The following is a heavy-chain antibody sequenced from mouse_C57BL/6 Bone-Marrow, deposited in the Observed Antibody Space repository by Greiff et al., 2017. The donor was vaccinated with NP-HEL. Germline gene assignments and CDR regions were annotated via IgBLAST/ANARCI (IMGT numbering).Heavy chain of an antibody. CDR3: ARGYYYGSGPWFAY. Sequence: QVQLQQPGAELVKPGASVKMSCKASGYTFTSYWITWVKQRPGQGLEWIGDIYPGSGSTNYNEKFKSKATLTVDTSSSTAYMQLSSLTSEDSAVYYCARGYYYGSGPWFAYWGRGTLVTVSA. V-gene: IGHV1-55*01. CDR1: GYTFTSYW. J-gene: IGHJ3*01. D-gene: IGHD1-1*01. CDR2: IYPGSGST.